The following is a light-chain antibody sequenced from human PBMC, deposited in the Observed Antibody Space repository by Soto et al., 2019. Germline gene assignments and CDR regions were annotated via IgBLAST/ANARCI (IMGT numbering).Light chain of an antibody. CDR2: GNS. CDR3: QSYDSSLSFYV. J-gene: IGLJ1*01. CDR1: SSNIGAGYD. V-gene: IGLV1-40*01. Sequence: QSVLTQPPSVSGAPGQRVTISCTGSSSNIGAGYDVHWYQQLPGTAPKLLIYGNSNRPSGVPDRFSGSKSGTSASLAITGLRAEDEADYDCQSYDSSLSFYVFGTGTKLTVL.